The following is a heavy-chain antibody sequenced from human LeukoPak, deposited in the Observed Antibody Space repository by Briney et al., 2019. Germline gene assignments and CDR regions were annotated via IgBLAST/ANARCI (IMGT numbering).Heavy chain of an antibody. CDR2: ISSSSSYI. CDR3: ARDGTNYNILTGYFY. Sequence: PGGSLRLSRAASGFTFSSYSMNWVRQAPGKGLEWVSSISSSSSYIYYADSVKGRFTISRDNAKNSLYLQMNSLRAEDTAVYYCARDGTNYNILTGYFYWGQGTLVTVSS. CDR1: GFTFSSYS. V-gene: IGHV3-21*01. D-gene: IGHD3-9*01. J-gene: IGHJ4*02.